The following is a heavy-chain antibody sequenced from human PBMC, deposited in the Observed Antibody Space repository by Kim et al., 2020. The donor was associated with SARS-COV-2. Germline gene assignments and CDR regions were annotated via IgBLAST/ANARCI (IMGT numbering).Heavy chain of an antibody. CDR2: K. CDR3: ARDSGWRDLDY. J-gene: IGHJ4*02. D-gene: IGHD6-19*01. Sequence: KYYVDSVKGRFTISRDNAKNSLYLQMNSLRAEDTAVYYCARDSGWRDLDYWGQGTLVTVSS. V-gene: IGHV3-7*03.